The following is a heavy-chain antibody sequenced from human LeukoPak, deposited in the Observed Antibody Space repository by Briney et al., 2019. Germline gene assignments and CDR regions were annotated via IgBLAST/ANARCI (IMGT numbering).Heavy chain of an antibody. J-gene: IGHJ3*02. D-gene: IGHD3-3*01. Sequence: PGGSLRLSCAASGFTFSSYSMNWVRQAPGKGLEWVSSISSSSSYIYYADSVKGRFTISRDNAKNSLYLQMNSLRAEDTAVHYCARSPLRFFAHDVFDIWGKGKMVTV. V-gene: IGHV3-21*01. CDR1: GFTFSSYS. CDR2: ISSSSSYI. CDR3: ARSPLRFFAHDVFDI.